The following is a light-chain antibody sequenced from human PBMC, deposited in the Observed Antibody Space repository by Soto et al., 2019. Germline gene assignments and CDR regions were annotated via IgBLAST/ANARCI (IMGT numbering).Light chain of an antibody. CDR2: EVS. CDR1: SSDVGPYNY. CDR3: CSYAGSSTYV. J-gene: IGLJ1*01. V-gene: IGLV2-23*02. Sequence: QSALTQPASVSGSPGQSITISCTGTSSDVGPYNYVSWYQQHPGKAPKVMIYEVSNRPSGVSNRFSGSKSGNTASLTISGLQAEDEADYYCCSYAGSSTYVFGTGTKVTVL.